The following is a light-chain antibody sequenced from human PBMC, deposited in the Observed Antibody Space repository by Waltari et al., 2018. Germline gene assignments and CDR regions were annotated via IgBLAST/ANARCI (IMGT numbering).Light chain of an antibody. J-gene: IGKJ5*01. Sequence: EIVLTQSPVTLSFAPGERATPSCWASQSVGSPLAWYQQKPGQAPRLLMYDASNRATGVPARFNGSGSGTDFTLTIISLQSEDSAVYYCQQRSNWPPITFGQGTRLEIK. V-gene: IGKV3-11*01. CDR3: QQRSNWPPIT. CDR1: QSVGSP. CDR2: DAS.